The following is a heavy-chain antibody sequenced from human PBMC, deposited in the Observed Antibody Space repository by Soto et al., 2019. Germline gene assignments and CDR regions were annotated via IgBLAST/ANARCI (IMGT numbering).Heavy chain of an antibody. D-gene: IGHD5-12*01. V-gene: IGHV4-34*01. Sequence: SETLSLTCAVYGGSFSGYYLTWIRQPPGKGLEWIGEINDTGSADYNPSLKSRVTISVDTSKNQFSLKVSSVTAAETAIYYCARGLYSGYGPPFDYWGQGTLVTVSS. J-gene: IGHJ4*02. CDR3: ARGLYSGYGPPFDY. CDR2: INDTGSA. CDR1: GGSFSGYY.